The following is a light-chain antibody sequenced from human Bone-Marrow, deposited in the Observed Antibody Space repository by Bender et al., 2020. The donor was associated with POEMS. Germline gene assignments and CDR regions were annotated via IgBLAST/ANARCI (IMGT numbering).Light chain of an antibody. CDR2: GNN. Sequence: QSVLTQPPSVSEAPGQRVTISCTGSSSNIGARYDVNWYQQLPGTAPKLLIYGNNNRPSGVPDRFSGSKSGTSASLAITGLQAEDEGDYYCQSYDNSLGGWVFGGGTKLTVL. J-gene: IGLJ3*02. CDR1: SSNIGARYD. CDR3: QSYDNSLGGWV. V-gene: IGLV1-40*01.